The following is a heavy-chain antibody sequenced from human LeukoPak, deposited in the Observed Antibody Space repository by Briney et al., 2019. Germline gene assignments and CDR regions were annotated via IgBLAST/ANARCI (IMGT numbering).Heavy chain of an antibody. J-gene: IGHJ3*02. Sequence: SETLSLTCAVYGGSFSGYYWSWIRQPPGKGLEWIGYIYYSGSTNYNPSLKSRVTISVDTSKNQFSLKLSSVTAADTAVYYCARDSLRGDAFDIWGQGTMVTVSS. D-gene: IGHD4-17*01. CDR3: ARDSLRGDAFDI. CDR2: IYYSGST. V-gene: IGHV4-59*01. CDR1: GGSFSGYY.